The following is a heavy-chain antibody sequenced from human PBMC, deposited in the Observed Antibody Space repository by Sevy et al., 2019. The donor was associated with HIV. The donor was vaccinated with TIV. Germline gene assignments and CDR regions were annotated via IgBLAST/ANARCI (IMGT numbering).Heavy chain of an antibody. Sequence: EGSLRLSCGASGFTFSRYSMNWVRQAPGKGLEWVSSIRSGNSYIYYADSVKGRFTISRDNAKNSLYLHMNSLRAEDTAVYYCARGSGAVVAGNYFDYWGQGILVTVSS. CDR2: IRSGNSYI. CDR1: GFTFSRYS. V-gene: IGHV3-21*01. D-gene: IGHD6-19*01. J-gene: IGHJ4*02. CDR3: ARGSGAVVAGNYFDY.